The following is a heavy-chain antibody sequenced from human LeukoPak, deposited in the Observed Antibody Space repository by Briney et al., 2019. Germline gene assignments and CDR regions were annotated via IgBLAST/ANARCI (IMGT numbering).Heavy chain of an antibody. J-gene: IGHJ4*02. D-gene: IGHD1-26*01. Sequence: GGSLRLSCAASGFTFSSYAMHWVRQAPGKGLEWVAVISYDGSNKYYADSVKGRFTISRDNSKNTLYLQMNSLRAEDTAVYYCARDILPWGYFDYWGQGTVVTDSS. CDR1: GFTFSSYA. V-gene: IGHV3-30-3*01. CDR3: ARDILPWGYFDY. CDR2: ISYDGSNK.